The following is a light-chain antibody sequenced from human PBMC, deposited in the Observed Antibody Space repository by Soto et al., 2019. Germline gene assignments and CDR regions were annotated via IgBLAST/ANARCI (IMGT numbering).Light chain of an antibody. Sequence: QTVVTQEPSFSVSPGGTVTLTCGLSSGSVTSSYHPSWYRQTPGQAPRTLIYNTRTRSSGVPDRFSGSILGNKAALTITGAQAEDESDYYCLLFMGRGISLFGGGTKLTVL. CDR3: LLFMGRGISL. V-gene: IGLV8-61*01. CDR2: NTR. CDR1: SGSVTSSYH. J-gene: IGLJ3*02.